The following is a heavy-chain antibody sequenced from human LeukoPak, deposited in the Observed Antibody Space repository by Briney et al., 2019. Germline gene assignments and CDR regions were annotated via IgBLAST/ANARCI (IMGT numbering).Heavy chain of an antibody. Sequence: ASVKVSCKASGYTFTSYGISWVRQAPGQGLEWMGWISAYNGNTNYAQKLQGRVTMTTDTSTSTAYMELRSLRSEDTAVYYCASLSGSSKVLGAFDIWGQGTMVTVSS. V-gene: IGHV1-18*01. D-gene: IGHD6-19*01. J-gene: IGHJ3*02. CDR3: ASLSGSSKVLGAFDI. CDR1: GYTFTSYG. CDR2: ISAYNGNT.